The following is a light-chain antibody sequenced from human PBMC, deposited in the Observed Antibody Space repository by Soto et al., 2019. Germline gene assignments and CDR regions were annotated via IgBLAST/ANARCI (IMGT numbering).Light chain of an antibody. V-gene: IGKV1-39*01. CDR1: QSISSY. J-gene: IGKJ5*01. CDR2: AAS. CDR3: QQGLSLSIT. Sequence: DIQMTQSPSSLSASVGDRVTITCRASQSISSYLNLYQQKPGKAPKLLIYAASSLQSGVPSRFSGSGSGTDFTLTISSLQPEDFGTYYRQQGLSLSITFGQGTRLEIK.